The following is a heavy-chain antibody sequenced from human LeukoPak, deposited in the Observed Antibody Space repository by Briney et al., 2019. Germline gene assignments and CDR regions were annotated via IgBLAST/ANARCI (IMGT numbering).Heavy chain of an antibody. D-gene: IGHD2-2*01. CDR3: ARSDGIRGKYLLDY. CDR2: AYYSAIT. V-gene: IGHV4-59*08. CDR1: GVSITTYY. J-gene: IGHJ4*02. Sequence: PSETLSLTCTVSGVSITTYYWTWLRQPPGKGLEWIGYAYYSAITNYNPSLRNRVTISLDTSKNQFSLKLTSVTAADTALYYCARSDGIRGKYLLDYWGQGSLVTVSS.